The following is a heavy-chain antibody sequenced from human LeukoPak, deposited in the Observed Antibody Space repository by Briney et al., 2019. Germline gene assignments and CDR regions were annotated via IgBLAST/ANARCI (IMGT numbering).Heavy chain of an antibody. CDR2: IYYTGRT. CDR3: ARHPPICSGGGCYSLFDY. CDR1: GGSFINYY. V-gene: IGHV4-59*08. D-gene: IGHD2-15*01. J-gene: IGHJ4*02. Sequence: SETLSLTCTVSGGSFINYYWTWIRQPPGKGLEWIAFIYYTGRTRYNPSLQSRVTISLDTSKNHFSLQLRSVTAADTAVYYCARHPPICSGGGCYSLFDYWSQGTLVTVSS.